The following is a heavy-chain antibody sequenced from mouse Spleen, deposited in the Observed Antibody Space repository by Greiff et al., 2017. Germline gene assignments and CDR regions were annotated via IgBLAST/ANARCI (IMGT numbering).Heavy chain of an antibody. J-gene: IGHJ3*01. CDR3: ASTARATDFAY. CDR2: IWSGGST. Sequence: VQRVESGPGLVQPSQSLSITCTVSGFSLTSYGVHWVRQSPGKGLEWLGVIWSGGSTDYNAAFISRLSISKDNSKSQVFFKMNSLQADDTAIYYCASTARATDFAYWGQGTLVTVSA. V-gene: IGHV2-2*01. D-gene: IGHD3-1*01. CDR1: GFSLTSYG.